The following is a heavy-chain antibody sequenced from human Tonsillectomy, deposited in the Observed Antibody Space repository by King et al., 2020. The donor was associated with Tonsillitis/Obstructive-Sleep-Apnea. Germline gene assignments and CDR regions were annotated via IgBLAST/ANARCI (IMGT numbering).Heavy chain of an antibody. J-gene: IGHJ4*02. V-gene: IGHV3-23*04. Sequence: VQLVESGGGLVQPGGSLRLSCAASGFTFSSYAMSWVRQAPGKGLEWVSAISGSGGSTYYADSVKGRFTISRDNSKNTLYLQMNSLRAEDTAVYYGAKGGVYCSGGSCYPGFFDYWGQGTLVTVSS. CDR1: GFTFSSYA. CDR3: AKGGVYCSGGSCYPGFFDY. CDR2: ISGSGGST. D-gene: IGHD2-15*01.